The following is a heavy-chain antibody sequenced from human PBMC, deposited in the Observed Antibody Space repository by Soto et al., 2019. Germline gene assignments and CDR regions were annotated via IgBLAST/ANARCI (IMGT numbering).Heavy chain of an antibody. J-gene: IGHJ4*02. D-gene: IGHD2-15*01. CDR1: GGSISSTNW. CDR2: VYHTGST. CDR3: AKDRGYCSGGSCWYFDY. Sequence: PSETLSLTCVVSGGSISSTNWWTWVRQTPGKGLEWIGEVYHTGSTKYNPSLKNRVTISLDKSNNLFSLNLKSVTAADTAVYYCAKDRGYCSGGSCWYFDYWGQGTLVTVSS. V-gene: IGHV4-4*02.